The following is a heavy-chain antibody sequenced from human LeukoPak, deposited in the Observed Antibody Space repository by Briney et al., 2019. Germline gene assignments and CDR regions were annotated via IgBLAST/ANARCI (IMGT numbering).Heavy chain of an antibody. CDR1: GYTFTDYY. V-gene: IGHV1-2*02. CDR2: LNPNSGGT. Sequence: ASVKVSCKASGYTFTDYYMHWVRQAPGQGLEWMGWLNPNSGGTNYAQKFQGRVTMTRDTSISTAYMELSRLRSDDTAMYYCARDLGTAAAGRASGDYWGQGTLVTVSS. D-gene: IGHD6-13*01. CDR3: ARDLGTAAAGRASGDY. J-gene: IGHJ4*02.